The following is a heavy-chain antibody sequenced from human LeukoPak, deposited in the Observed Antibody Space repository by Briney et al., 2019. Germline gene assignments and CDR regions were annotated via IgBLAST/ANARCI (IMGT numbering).Heavy chain of an antibody. J-gene: IGHJ4*02. CDR3: ARENPPIAVAGLFDY. V-gene: IGHV4-4*07. D-gene: IGHD6-19*01. CDR1: GGSISSYY. Sequence: PSETLSLTCTVSGGSISSYYWSWIRQPAGKGLEWIGRIYTSGSTNYNPSLQSRVTMSVDTSKNQFSLKLSSVTAADTAVYYCARENPPIAVAGLFDYWGQGTLVTVSS. CDR2: IYTSGST.